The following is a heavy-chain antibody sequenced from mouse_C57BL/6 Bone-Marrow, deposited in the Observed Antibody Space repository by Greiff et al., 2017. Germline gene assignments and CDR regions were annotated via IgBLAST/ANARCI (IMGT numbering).Heavy chain of an antibody. D-gene: IGHD2-1*01. CDR3: YYGNC. J-gene: IGHJ3*01. V-gene: IGHV1-83*01. Sequence: VQLQQSGPELVKPGASVKMSCKASGYTFTDYYMHWVKQKPGKGLEWIGEIYPGSGNTYYNEKFKGKATLTADTSSSTAYMQLSSLTSEASAVYFCIYYGNCGGQGTLVTVSA. CDR2: YPGSGNTY. CDR1: YTFTDYYM.